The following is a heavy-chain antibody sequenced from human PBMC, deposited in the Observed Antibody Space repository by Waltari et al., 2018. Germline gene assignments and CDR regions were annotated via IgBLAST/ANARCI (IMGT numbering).Heavy chain of an antibody. J-gene: IGHJ6*02. CDR3: ARDCSGGSYHYYYYGMDV. CDR1: GGPFRSYA. V-gene: IGHV1-69*01. D-gene: IGHD2-15*01. Sequence: QVQLVQSGAEVKKPGSSVKVSCKASGGPFRSYAIRWVRQAPGPGLEWMGGIIAIFGTANYAQKFQGRVTITADESTSTAYMELSSLRSEDTAVYYCARDCSGGSYHYYYYGMDVWGQGTTVTVSS. CDR2: IIAIFGTA.